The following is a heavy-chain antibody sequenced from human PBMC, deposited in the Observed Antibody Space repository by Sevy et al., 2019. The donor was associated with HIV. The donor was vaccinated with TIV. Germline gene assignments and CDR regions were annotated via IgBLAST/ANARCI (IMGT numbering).Heavy chain of an antibody. CDR3: AKDQGGYNYAPGY. CDR1: GLTFSTYG. CDR2: ISYDGNIQ. V-gene: IGHV3-30*18. D-gene: IGHD5-18*01. J-gene: IGHJ4*02. Sequence: GGSLRLSCAASGLTFSTYGMHWVGQAPGKGLEWVAVISYDGNIQYYADSVKGRFTVSRDNSKNTLYLQMNSLRAEDSAVYYCAKDQGGYNYAPGYWGQGTLVTVSS.